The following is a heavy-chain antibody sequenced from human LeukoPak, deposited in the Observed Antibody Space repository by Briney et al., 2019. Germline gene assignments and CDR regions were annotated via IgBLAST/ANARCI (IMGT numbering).Heavy chain of an antibody. CDR3: ARASMGGTFDY. CDR1: GFTFSSYS. CDR2: NSSSGTSM. V-gene: IGHV3-21*01. J-gene: IGHJ4*02. Sequence: GGSLRLSCAASGFTFSSYSMNWVRQSPGKARECVLSNSSSGTSMSFPDSLKGRFTISRDNAKNSMYLQMNSLRAEETAVYYCARASMGGTFDYWGQGTLVTVSS. D-gene: IGHD2/OR15-2a*01.